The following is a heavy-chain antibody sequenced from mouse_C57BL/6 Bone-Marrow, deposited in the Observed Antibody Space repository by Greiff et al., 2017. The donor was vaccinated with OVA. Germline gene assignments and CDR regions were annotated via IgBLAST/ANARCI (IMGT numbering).Heavy chain of an antibody. J-gene: IGHJ4*01. CDR1: GFTFSDYG. V-gene: IGHV5-15*01. Sequence: EVKLMESGGGLVQPGGSLKLSCAASGFTFSDYGLAWVRQAPRTGPEWVAFISNLAYSFYYADTVTGRFTISRENAKNTLYLEMSSLRSEDTAMYYCARHGDYGRSYAMDYWGQGTSVTVSS. D-gene: IGHD1-1*01. CDR3: ARHGDYGRSYAMDY. CDR2: ISNLAYSF.